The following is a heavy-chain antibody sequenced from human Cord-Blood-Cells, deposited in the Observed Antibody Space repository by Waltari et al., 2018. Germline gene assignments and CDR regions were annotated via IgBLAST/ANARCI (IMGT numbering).Heavy chain of an antibody. Sequence: QVQLQESGPGLVKPSETLSLTCTVSGGSISSYYWSWIRQPAGKGLEWIGRIYTSGSTNYNPSLKSRDTMSVDTSKNQFSLKLSSVTAADTAVYYCARSGYSSGWFDAFDIWGQGTMVTVSS. CDR3: ARSGYSSGWFDAFDI. D-gene: IGHD6-19*01. J-gene: IGHJ3*02. CDR2: IYTSGST. CDR1: GGSISSYY. V-gene: IGHV4-4*07.